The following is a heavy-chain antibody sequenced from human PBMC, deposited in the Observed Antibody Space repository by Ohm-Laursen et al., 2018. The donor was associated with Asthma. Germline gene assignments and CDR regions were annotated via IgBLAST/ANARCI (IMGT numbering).Heavy chain of an antibody. Sequence: ASVKVSCKASGYTFTSYYMHWVRQAPGQGLEWMGIINPSGGSTSYAQKFQGRVTMTRDTSTSTVYMELSSLRSEDTAVYYCARSTYGDYGLYYYGMDVWGQGTTVTVSS. CDR3: ARSTYGDYGLYYYGMDV. CDR1: GYTFTSYY. D-gene: IGHD4-17*01. J-gene: IGHJ6*02. CDR2: INPSGGST. V-gene: IGHV1-46*01.